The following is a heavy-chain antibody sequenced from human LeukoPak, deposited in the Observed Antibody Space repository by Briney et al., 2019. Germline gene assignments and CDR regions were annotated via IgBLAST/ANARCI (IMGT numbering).Heavy chain of an antibody. CDR1: GYTFTGYY. Sequence: ASVKVSCKASGYTFTGYYMHWVRQAPGQGLEWMGWINPNSGGTNYAQKFRGRVTMTRDTSISTAYMELSRLRSDDTAVYYCARGVGWYSSGWYYFDYWGQGTLVTVSS. CDR3: ARGVGWYSSGWYYFDY. CDR2: INPNSGGT. J-gene: IGHJ4*02. V-gene: IGHV1-2*02. D-gene: IGHD6-19*01.